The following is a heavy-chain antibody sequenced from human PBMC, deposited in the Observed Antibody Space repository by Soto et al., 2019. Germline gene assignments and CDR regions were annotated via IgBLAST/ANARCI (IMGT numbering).Heavy chain of an antibody. D-gene: IGHD2-15*01. CDR1: GFTFSSYG. V-gene: IGHV3-30*18. CDR3: AKCGDVVVVAAADY. CDR2: ISYDGSNK. J-gene: IGHJ4*02. Sequence: GGPLRLSCAASGFTFSSYGMHWVRQAPGKGLEWVAVISYDGSNKYYADSVKGRFTISRDNSKNTLYLQMNSLRAEDTAVYYCAKCGDVVVVAAADYWGQGTLVTVSS.